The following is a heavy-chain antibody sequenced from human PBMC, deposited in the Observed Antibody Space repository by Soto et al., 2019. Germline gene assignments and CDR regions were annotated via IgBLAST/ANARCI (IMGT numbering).Heavy chain of an antibody. V-gene: IGHV1-18*01. CDR2: ISAFNGNT. Sequence: QDQLVQSGAEVKKPGASVTVSCKASGYSFTNYGVTWVRQAPGQGLEWMGWISAFNGNTHYAQNLQGRVTMTTDAPTSTAYMELRSLRSDETAVYYCARDRGVAPPVAGNTHYYYYMDVWGKGTTVTVSS. D-gene: IGHD6-19*01. J-gene: IGHJ6*03. CDR1: GYSFTNYG. CDR3: ARDRGVAPPVAGNTHYYYYMDV.